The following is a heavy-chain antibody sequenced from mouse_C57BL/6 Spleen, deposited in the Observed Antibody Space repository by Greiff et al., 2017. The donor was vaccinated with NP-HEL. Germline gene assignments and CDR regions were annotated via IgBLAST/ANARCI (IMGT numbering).Heavy chain of an antibody. V-gene: IGHV5-17*01. D-gene: IGHD1-1*01. Sequence: EVQVVESGGGLVKPGGSLKLSCAASGFTFSDYGMHWVRQAPEKGLEWVAYISSGSSTIYYADTVKGRFTISRDNAKNTLFLQMTRLRSEDTAMYYCARRGGYGGDYYAMDYWGQGTSVTVSS. J-gene: IGHJ4*01. CDR1: GFTFSDYG. CDR2: ISSGSSTI. CDR3: ARRGGYGGDYYAMDY.